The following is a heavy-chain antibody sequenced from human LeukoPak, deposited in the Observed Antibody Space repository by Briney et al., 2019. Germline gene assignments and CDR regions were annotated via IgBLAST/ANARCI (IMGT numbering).Heavy chain of an antibody. J-gene: IGHJ4*02. CDR3: AKGMVRGIINNYFDY. CDR2: ISGSGAST. CDR1: GFTFSIYS. Sequence: GGSLRLSCAASGFTFSIYSMRCGPQAPGKGLERVSAISGSGASTSYADSVKGRVTISRDNSKNTLYLQMNSLRAEDTAVYFCAKGMVRGIINNYFDYWGQGTLVTVSS. D-gene: IGHD3-10*01. V-gene: IGHV3-23*01.